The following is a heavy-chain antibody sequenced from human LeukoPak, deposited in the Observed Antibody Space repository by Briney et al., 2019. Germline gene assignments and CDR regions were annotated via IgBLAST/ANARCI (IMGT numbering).Heavy chain of an antibody. D-gene: IGHD1-20*01. V-gene: IGHV3-21*01. J-gene: IGHJ4*02. CDR2: ISSSSSYI. CDR1: GFTFSSYS. Sequence: PGGSLRLSCAASGFTFSSYSMNWVRQAPGKGLEWVSSISSSSSYIYYADSVKGRFTISRDNAKNSLYLQMNSLRAEDTAVYYCAKVQYNWNDATFDYWGQGTLVTVSS. CDR3: AKVQYNWNDATFDY.